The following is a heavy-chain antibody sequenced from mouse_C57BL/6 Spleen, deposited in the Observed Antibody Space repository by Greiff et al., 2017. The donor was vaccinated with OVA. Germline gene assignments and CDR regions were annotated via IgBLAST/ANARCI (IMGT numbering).Heavy chain of an antibody. V-gene: IGHV1-26*01. CDR1: GYTFTDYY. J-gene: IGHJ1*03. CDR3: ARSVYSNYDWYFDV. D-gene: IGHD2-5*01. Sequence: VQLQQSGPELVKPGASVKISCKASGYTFTDYYMNWVKQSHGKSLEWIGDINPNNGGTSYNQKFKGKATLTVDKSSSTAYMELRSLTSEDSAVYYCARSVYSNYDWYFDVWGTGTTVTVSS. CDR2: INPNNGGT.